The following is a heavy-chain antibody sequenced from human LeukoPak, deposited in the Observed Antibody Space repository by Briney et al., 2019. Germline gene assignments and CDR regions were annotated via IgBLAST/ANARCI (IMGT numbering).Heavy chain of an antibody. CDR2: INPNSGGT. D-gene: IGHD3-3*01. J-gene: IGHJ4*02. CDR1: GYTFTGYY. Sequence: ASVKVSCKASGYTFTGYYMHWVRQAPGQGLEWMGWINPNSGGTNYAQKFQGRVTMTRDTSISTAYMELSRLRSDDTAVYYCARAPSRFWSGSQFDYWGQGTLVTVPS. CDR3: ARAPSRFWSGSQFDY. V-gene: IGHV1-2*02.